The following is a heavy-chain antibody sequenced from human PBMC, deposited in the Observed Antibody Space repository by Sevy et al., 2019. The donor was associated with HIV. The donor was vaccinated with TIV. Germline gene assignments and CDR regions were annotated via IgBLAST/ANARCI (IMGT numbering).Heavy chain of an antibody. CDR1: GFSFSNYG. CDR2: IWFDGSHI. V-gene: IGHV3-33*01. J-gene: IGHJ6*02. D-gene: IGHD5-12*01. Sequence: GGSLRLSCAASGFSFSNYGMHWVRQAPGKGLEWVAVIWFDGSHIKYADSVKGRFVISRDNLRDTLYLQMNNLTVEDTAVYDCSSPAVAHGMDVWGQGTTVTVSS. CDR3: SSPAVAHGMDV.